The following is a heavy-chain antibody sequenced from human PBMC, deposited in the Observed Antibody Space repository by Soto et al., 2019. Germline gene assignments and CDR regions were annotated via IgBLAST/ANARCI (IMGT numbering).Heavy chain of an antibody. V-gene: IGHV3-48*01. J-gene: IGHJ4*02. Sequence: GSLTVSCAASGFPFSSYSVNWIGQAPGKGLEWVSYISSSSSTIYYAASVKGRFTISRDNAKNSLYLQMNSLRAEDTAVYYCAIVPDFWSGLFDYWGQGTMVTVSS. CDR1: GFPFSSYS. CDR2: ISSSSSTI. CDR3: AIVPDFWSGLFDY. D-gene: IGHD3-3*01.